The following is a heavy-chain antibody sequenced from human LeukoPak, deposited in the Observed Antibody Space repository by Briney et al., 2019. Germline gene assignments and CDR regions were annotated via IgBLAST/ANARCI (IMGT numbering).Heavy chain of an antibody. D-gene: IGHD1-26*01. CDR1: GFTFSSCK. Sequence: GGSLSLSCGASGFTFSSCKIHWVRQAPGKGLVWVSGFKNDGSSTSYADSVKGRFTISRDNAKNTLYLQMSSLRVEDTAVYYCARVRGPKWELLNFAFDIRGQGATVVVST. CDR3: ARVRGPKWELLNFAFDI. J-gene: IGHJ3*02. V-gene: IGHV3-74*01. CDR2: FKNDGSST.